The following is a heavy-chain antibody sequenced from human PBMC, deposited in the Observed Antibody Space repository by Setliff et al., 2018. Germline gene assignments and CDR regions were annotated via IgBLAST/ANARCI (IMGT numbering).Heavy chain of an antibody. Sequence: SETLSLTCTVSGGSISTYYWSWIRQPPGKGLEFIGYVYYSGTTNYDPSLKSRVTMSVDTSKTQFSLELRSVTAADTAVYYCAKYPSKLPELGIYGRFDFWGQGTPVTVSS. CDR2: VYYSGTT. D-gene: IGHD7-27*01. V-gene: IGHV4-59*08. CDR3: AKYPSKLPELGIYGRFDF. CDR1: GGSISTYY. J-gene: IGHJ4*02.